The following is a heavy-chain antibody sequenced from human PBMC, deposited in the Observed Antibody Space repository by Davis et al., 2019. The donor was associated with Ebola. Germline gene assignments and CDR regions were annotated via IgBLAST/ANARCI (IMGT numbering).Heavy chain of an antibody. CDR3: AKAKGEYSSSPSDY. J-gene: IGHJ4*02. CDR1: GFTFSSYA. V-gene: IGHV3-23*01. Sequence: GESLKISCAASGFTFSSYAISWVRQAPGKGLEWVSAISGSGGSTYYADSVKGRFTISRDNSKNTLYLQMNSLRAEDTAVYYCAKAKGEYSSSPSDYWGQGTLVTVSS. CDR2: ISGSGGST. D-gene: IGHD6-6*01.